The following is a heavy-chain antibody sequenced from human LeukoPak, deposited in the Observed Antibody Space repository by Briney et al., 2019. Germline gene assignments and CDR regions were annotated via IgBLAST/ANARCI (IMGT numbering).Heavy chain of an antibody. J-gene: IGHJ5*02. CDR3: AREEGYSSNWQYNWFDP. Sequence: SETLSLTCTVSGGSISSYYWSWIRQPAGKGLEWIGRIYTSGSTNYNPSLKSRVTMSVDTSKNQFSLKLSSVTAADTAVYYCAREEGYSSNWQYNWFDPWGQGTLVTVSS. CDR1: GGSISSYY. CDR2: IYTSGST. V-gene: IGHV4-4*07. D-gene: IGHD6-13*01.